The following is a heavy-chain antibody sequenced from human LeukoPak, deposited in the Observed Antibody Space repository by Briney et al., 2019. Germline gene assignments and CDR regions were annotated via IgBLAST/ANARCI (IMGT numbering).Heavy chain of an antibody. D-gene: IGHD3-10*01. J-gene: IGHJ4*02. CDR3: ASNYGSGSYYNNGPPDY. CDR2: IYYSGST. CDR1: GGSISSSSYY. V-gene: IGHV4-39*07. Sequence: SETLSLTCIVSGGSISSSSYYWGWIRQPPGKGLEWIGSIYYSGSTYYNPSLKSRVTISVDTSKNQFSLKLSSVTAADTAVYYCASNYGSGSYYNNGPPDYWGQGTLVTVSS.